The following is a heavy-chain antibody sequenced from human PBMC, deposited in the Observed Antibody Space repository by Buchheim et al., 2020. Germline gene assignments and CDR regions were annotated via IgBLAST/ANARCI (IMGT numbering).Heavy chain of an antibody. CDR2: INPSGGST. CDR1: GYTFTSYY. Sequence: QVQLVQSGAEVKKPGASVKVSCKASGYTFTSYYMHWVRQAPGQGLEWMGIINPSGGSTSYAQKFQGRVTMTRDTSTSTVYMELSSLRSEDTAVYYCARDRIVLRFLEWSRRTNWFDPWGQGTL. J-gene: IGHJ5*02. CDR3: ARDRIVLRFLEWSRRTNWFDP. D-gene: IGHD3-3*01. V-gene: IGHV1-46*01.